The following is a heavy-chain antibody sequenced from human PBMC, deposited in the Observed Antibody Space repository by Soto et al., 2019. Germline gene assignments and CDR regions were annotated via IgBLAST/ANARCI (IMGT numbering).Heavy chain of an antibody. CDR3: ARDRVEYYYYGMDV. CDR2: ISSSGSTI. V-gene: IGHV3-11*01. Sequence: GGSLRLSCAASGFTFSYYYMSWIRQSPGKGLEWVSYISSSGSTIYYADSVKGRFTISRDNAKNSLYLQMNSLRAEDTAVYYCARDRVEYYYYGMDVWGQGTTVTVSS. J-gene: IGHJ6*02. D-gene: IGHD2-15*01. CDR1: GFTFSYYY.